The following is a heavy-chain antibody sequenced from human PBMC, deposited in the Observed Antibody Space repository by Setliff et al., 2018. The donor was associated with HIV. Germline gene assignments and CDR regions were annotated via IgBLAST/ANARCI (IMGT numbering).Heavy chain of an antibody. CDR3: ARGPGYYYYDSSGPRGSIFDC. J-gene: IGHJ4*02. V-gene: IGHV4-39*01. CDR1: GGSISSSRYY. D-gene: IGHD3-22*01. Sequence: SETLSLTCTVSGGSISSSRYYWSWIRQPPGKGLEWIGSIYYSGSTYYNPSLKSRVTISVDTSKNQFSLKLSSVTAADTAVYYCARGPGYYYYDSSGPRGSIFDCWGQGTLVTV. CDR2: IYYSGST.